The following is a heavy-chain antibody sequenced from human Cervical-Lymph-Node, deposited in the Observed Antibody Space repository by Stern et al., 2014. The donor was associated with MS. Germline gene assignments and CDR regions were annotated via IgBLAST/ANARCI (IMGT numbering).Heavy chain of an antibody. J-gene: IGHJ4*02. D-gene: IGHD5-18*01. CDR1: GFKFSNYG. CDR2: ISYDESDE. Sequence: MQLVESGGGVVQPGRSLRLSCAASGFKFSNYGMHWVRQAPGKGLEWVALISYDESDEYYADSVKGRFIISRDNSKNTLFLQMNSLKTEDTAVYYCAKGDGIQLWFFDYWGQGAPVTVSS. CDR3: AKGDGIQLWFFDY. V-gene: IGHV3-30*18.